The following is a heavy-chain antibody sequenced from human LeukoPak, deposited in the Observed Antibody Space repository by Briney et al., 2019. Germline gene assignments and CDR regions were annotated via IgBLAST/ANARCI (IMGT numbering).Heavy chain of an antibody. J-gene: IGHJ4*02. CDR1: GFTFSSYS. CDR2: ISYDGSNK. V-gene: IGHV3-30*04. Sequence: GGSLRLSCAASGFTFSSYSMHWVRQAPGKGLEWVAVISYDGSNKYYADSVKGRFTISRDNSKNTLYLQMNSLRAEDTAVYYCARMSGDLEDYWGQGTLVTVSS. D-gene: IGHD1-26*01. CDR3: ARMSGDLEDY.